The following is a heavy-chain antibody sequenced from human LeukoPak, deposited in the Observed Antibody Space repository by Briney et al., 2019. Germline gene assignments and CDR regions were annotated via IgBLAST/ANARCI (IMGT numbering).Heavy chain of an antibody. CDR1: GGSISSRSYY. Sequence: NPSETLSLTCTVSGGSISSRSYYWGWIRQPPGKGLEWIVIIYYSGSTYSNPSLRSRVTISVDTSKNQFSLKLSSVTAADTAVYYCARTTEAHSWRTRYHDYYMDVWGKGTTVTVSS. CDR2: IYYSGST. V-gene: IGHV4-39*07. D-gene: IGHD6-13*01. CDR3: ARTTEAHSWRTRYHDYYMDV. J-gene: IGHJ6*03.